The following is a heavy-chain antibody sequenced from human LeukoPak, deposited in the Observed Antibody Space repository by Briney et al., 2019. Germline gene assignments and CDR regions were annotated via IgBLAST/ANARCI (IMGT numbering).Heavy chain of an antibody. CDR1: GGSISSYY. CDR3: ARGGTYGSDY. Sequence: AETLSLTCTVSGGSISSYYWSWIRQPPGKGLEWIGYIDYSGSTTYNPSLKSRVTISADTSKNQFSLKLTSVPAADTAVYYCARGGTYGSDYWGQGTLVTVSS. V-gene: IGHV4-59*01. CDR2: IDYSGST. D-gene: IGHD3-10*01. J-gene: IGHJ4*02.